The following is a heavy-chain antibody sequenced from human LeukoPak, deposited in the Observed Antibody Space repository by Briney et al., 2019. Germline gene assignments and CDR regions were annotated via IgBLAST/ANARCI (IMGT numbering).Heavy chain of an antibody. CDR3: ARDRGGGDFDLGI. D-gene: IGHD2-21*02. CDR1: GGSISSYY. V-gene: IGHV4-59*01. CDR2: IYYSGST. Sequence: SETLSLTCTVSGGSISSYYWSWIRQPPGKGLEWIGYIYYSGSTNYNPSLKSRVTISVDTSKNHFSLKLRSVTAADTAVYYCARDRGGGDFDLGIWGQGTVVTVSS. J-gene: IGHJ3*02.